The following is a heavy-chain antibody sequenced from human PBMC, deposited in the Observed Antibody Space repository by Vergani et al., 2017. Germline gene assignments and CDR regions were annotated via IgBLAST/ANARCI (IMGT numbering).Heavy chain of an antibody. CDR1: GFSFSSFG. CDR3: STYNVGASFS. D-gene: IGHD5-24*01. V-gene: IGHV3-15*01. CDR2: VISKKDGGRA. J-gene: IGHJ4*02. Sequence: VQLVESGGGVVQPGRSLRLSCAASGFSFSSFGFHWVRQAPGKGLEWLGRVISKKDGGRADYSPNVKGTITISRDESKSTIYLDMNSLRIEDTATYYCSTYNVGASFSWGPGTRVTVSS.